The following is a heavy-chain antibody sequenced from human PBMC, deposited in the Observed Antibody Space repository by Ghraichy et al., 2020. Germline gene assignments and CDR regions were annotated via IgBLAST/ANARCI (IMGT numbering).Heavy chain of an antibody. CDR2: ISYDGISK. J-gene: IGHJ6*02. CDR1: GFTFSTYS. Sequence: CAASGFTFSTYSMHWVRQAPGKGLEWVAVISYDGISKYYADSVKGRFTISRDNSKNTLYLQMNSLRAEDTAMYYCARDIKSSSWSYYYYAMDVWGQGTTVTVSS. D-gene: IGHD6-13*01. CDR3: ARDIKSSSWSYYYYAMDV. V-gene: IGHV3-30-3*01.